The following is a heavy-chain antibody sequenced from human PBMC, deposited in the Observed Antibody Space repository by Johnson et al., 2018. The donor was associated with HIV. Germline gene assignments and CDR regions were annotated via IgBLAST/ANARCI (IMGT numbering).Heavy chain of an antibody. CDR3: ARATGSWMDAVDI. Sequence: QVQLVESGGGVVQPGGSLRLSCAASGFTFSSYGMHWVRQAPGKGLEWVAFLRYDGSNKYYADSVKGGFTISRDNSKNQLYLQMNSLRAEDTAVYYCARATGSWMDAVDIWGQGTMVTVSS. V-gene: IGHV3-30*02. J-gene: IGHJ3*02. CDR1: GFTFSSYG. D-gene: IGHD2-2*03. CDR2: LRYDGSNK.